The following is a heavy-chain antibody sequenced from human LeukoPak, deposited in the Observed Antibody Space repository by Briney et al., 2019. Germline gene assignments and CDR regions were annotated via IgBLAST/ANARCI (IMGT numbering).Heavy chain of an antibody. CDR3: ARELWAGSDY. CDR2: IKKDGSEK. V-gene: IGHV3-7*01. J-gene: IGHJ4*02. CDR1: GFAFSSYW. D-gene: IGHD3-10*01. Sequence: GGSLRLSRAASGFAFSSYWMSWVRQAPGKGLDWVANIKKDGSEKYYVDSVKGRFTISRDNAKNSLYLQMNSLRAEDTAVYYCARELWAGSDYWGQGTLVTVSS.